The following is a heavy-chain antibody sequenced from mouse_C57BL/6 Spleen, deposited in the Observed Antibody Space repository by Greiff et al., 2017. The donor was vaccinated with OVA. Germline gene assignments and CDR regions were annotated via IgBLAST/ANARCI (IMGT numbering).Heavy chain of an antibody. D-gene: IGHD2-5*01. CDR3: VRQYSNYLDY. CDR2: IRSKSNNYAT. J-gene: IGHJ2*01. CDR1: GFSFNTYA. Sequence: EVHLVESGGGLVQPKGSLKLSCAASGFSFNTYAMNWVRQAPGKGLEWVARIRSKSNNYATYYADSVKDRFTISRDDSESMLYLQMNNLKTEDTAMYYCVRQYSNYLDYWGQGTTLTVSS. V-gene: IGHV10-1*01.